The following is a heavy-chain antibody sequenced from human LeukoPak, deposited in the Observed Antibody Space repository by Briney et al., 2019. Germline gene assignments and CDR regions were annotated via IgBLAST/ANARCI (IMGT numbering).Heavy chain of an antibody. CDR2: IYYSGST. CDR3: ARDSSSWKNWFDP. V-gene: IGHV4-59*12. J-gene: IGHJ5*02. Sequence: SETLSLTCTVSGGSISSYYWSWIRQPSGKGLEWIGYIYYSGSTNYNPSLKSRVTISVDTSKNQFSLKLSSVTAADTAVYYCARDSSSWKNWFDPWGQGTLVTVSS. D-gene: IGHD6-13*01. CDR1: GGSISSYY.